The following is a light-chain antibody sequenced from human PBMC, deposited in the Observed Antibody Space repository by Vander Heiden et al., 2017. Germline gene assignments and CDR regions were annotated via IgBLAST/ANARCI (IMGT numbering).Light chain of an antibody. V-gene: IGLV1-47*01. CDR3: AAWDDSLSVV. CDR1: SPNIGTNY. J-gene: IGLJ2*01. CDR2: TNK. Sequence: QSVLTQPPSASGTPGQRVTIPCSGSSPNIGTNYVDWYQQLPGRAPKLLHLTNKPRPSGVPVRFSGSKSGTSAPLAISGLRSEDEADYYCAAWDDSLSVVFGGGTKLTVL.